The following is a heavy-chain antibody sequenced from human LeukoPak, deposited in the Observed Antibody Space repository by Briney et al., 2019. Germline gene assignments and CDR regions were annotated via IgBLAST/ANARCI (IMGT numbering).Heavy chain of an antibody. CDR2: INPNSGGT. Sequence: ASVKVSCKASGYTFTGYYMHWVRQAHGQGLEWMGWINPNSGGTNYAQKFQGRVTMTRDTSISTAYMELSRLRSDDTAVYYCARGDYYDSSGYYHGEDAFDIWGQGTMVTVSS. D-gene: IGHD3-22*01. J-gene: IGHJ3*02. V-gene: IGHV1-2*02. CDR3: ARGDYYDSSGYYHGEDAFDI. CDR1: GYTFTGYY.